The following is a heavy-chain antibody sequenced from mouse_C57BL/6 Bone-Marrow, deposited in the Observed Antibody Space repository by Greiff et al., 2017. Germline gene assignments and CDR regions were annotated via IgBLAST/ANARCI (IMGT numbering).Heavy chain of an antibody. CDR2: IDPEDGET. V-gene: IGHV14-2*01. D-gene: IGHD1-1*01. Sequence: EVQLQQSGAELVKPGASVKLSCTASGFNIKDYYMHWVKQRTEQGLAWIGRIDPEDGETKYAPKFQGKATITADTSSNTAYLQLSSLTSEDTAVYYCARTGGSSPAWFAYWGQGTLVTVSA. CDR1: GFNIKDYY. CDR3: ARTGGSSPAWFAY. J-gene: IGHJ3*01.